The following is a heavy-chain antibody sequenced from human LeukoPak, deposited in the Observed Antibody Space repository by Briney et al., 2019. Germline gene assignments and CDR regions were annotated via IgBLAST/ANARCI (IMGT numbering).Heavy chain of an antibody. J-gene: IGHJ4*02. V-gene: IGHV4-59*08. CDR3: ARGIPLGYCSGGSCYPSFDY. D-gene: IGHD2-15*01. CDR1: GGSISSYY. Sequence: SETLSLTCTVSGGSISSYYWSWIRQPPGKELEWIGYIYYSGSTNYNPSLKSRVTISVDTSKNQFSLKLSSVTAADTAVYYCARGIPLGYCSGGSCYPSFDYWGQGTLVTVSS. CDR2: IYYSGST.